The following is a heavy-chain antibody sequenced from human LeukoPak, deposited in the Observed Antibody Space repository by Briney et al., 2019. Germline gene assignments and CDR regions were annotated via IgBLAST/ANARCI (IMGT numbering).Heavy chain of an antibody. D-gene: IGHD2-2*01. J-gene: IGHJ6*03. V-gene: IGHV1-69*13. CDR1: GYTFTSYG. CDR3: ARSSGYQLLAGYYYMDV. CDR2: IIPIFGTA. Sequence: GASVKVSCKASGYTFTSYGISWVRQAPGQGLEWMGGIIPIFGTANYAQKFQGRVTITADESTSTAYMELSSLRSEDTAVYYCARSSGYQLLAGYYYMDVWGKGTTVTVSS.